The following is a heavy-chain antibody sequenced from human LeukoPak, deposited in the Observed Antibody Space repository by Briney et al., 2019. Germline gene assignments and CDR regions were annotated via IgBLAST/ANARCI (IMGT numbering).Heavy chain of an antibody. CDR3: AREGYAFDY. J-gene: IGHJ4*02. CDR2: INQDGSEK. V-gene: IGHV3-7*01. CDR1: GFTFSSYW. D-gene: IGHD2-15*01. Sequence: GSLRLSCAASGFTFSSYWMSWVRQAPGKGLEWVAYINQDGSEKSYVDSLKGRFTISRDNAKNSLYLQMNSLRAEDTAVYYCAREGYAFDYWGQGSLVTVCS.